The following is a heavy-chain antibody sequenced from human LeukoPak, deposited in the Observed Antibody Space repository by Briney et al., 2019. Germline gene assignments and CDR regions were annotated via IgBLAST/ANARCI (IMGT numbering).Heavy chain of an antibody. V-gene: IGHV3-69-1*02. CDR3: ARDGGYTNGHPFDY. J-gene: IGHJ4*02. D-gene: IGHD5-18*01. Sequence: PGGSLRLSCAASGFTFSDYSMTWVRQGPGKGLEWLSYISPTSHILYADSVKGRFTISRDNAKNTLYLQVNSLRAEDTAVYYCARDGGYTNGHPFDYWGQGTLVTVSS. CDR2: ISPTSHI. CDR1: GFTFSDYS.